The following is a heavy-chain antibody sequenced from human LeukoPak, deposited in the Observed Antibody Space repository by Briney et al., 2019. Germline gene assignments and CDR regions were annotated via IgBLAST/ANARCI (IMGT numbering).Heavy chain of an antibody. J-gene: IGHJ4*02. CDR2: ISSSGSTI. CDR3: AGESGYFSYFDY. Sequence: PGGSLRLSCAASGFTLSSYEMNWVRQAPGKGLEWVSYISSSGSTIYYADSVKGRFTISRDNSKNTLYLQMNSLRAEDTAVYYCAGESGYFSYFDYWGQGTLVTVSS. V-gene: IGHV3-48*03. D-gene: IGHD3-22*01. CDR1: GFTLSSYE.